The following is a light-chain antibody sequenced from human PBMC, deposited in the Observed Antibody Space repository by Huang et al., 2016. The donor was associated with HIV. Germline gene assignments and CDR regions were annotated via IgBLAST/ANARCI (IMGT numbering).Light chain of an antibody. Sequence: IQLTQSPSSVSASEGDTVRITCRASQDISSWLTWYQHKPRESPTLLIHSTYILQRGVTSRFNGSGSGTDFFLTINSLRPDDFATYYCQQANMYPRSFGQGTRLDIK. V-gene: IGKV1-12*01. CDR2: STY. CDR3: QQANMYPRS. CDR1: QDISSW. J-gene: IGKJ5*01.